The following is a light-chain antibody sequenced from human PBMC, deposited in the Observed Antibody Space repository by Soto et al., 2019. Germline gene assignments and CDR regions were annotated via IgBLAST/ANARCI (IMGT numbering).Light chain of an antibody. J-gene: IGKJ5*01. CDR3: QQSYSTLSIT. Sequence: DIQMTQSPSSLSASVGDRVTITYRASESINRHLNWYQQKPGKAPKLLIYAASSLQNGVPSRFSGSGSGTDFTLTISNLQPEDFATYYCQQSYSTLSITFGQGTRLEMK. CDR2: AAS. CDR1: ESINRH. V-gene: IGKV1-39*01.